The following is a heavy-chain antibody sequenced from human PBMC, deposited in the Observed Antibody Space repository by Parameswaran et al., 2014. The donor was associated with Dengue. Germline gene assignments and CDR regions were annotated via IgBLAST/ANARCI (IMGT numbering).Heavy chain of an antibody. V-gene: IGHV4-39*07. CDR2: IYYNGSS. J-gene: IGHJ6*02. CDR3: ARVVLWFEGYSYGMDV. D-gene: IGHD3-10*01. Sequence: WIRQPPGKGLEWIGSIYYNGSSYYNPSLNSRVTISLDESKNHFSLKLSSVTAADTAVYYCARVVLWFEGYSYGMDVWGQGTTVTVSS.